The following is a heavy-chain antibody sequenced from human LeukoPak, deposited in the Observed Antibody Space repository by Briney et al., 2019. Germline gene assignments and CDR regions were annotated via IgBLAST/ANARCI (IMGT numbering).Heavy chain of an antibody. Sequence: ASVKVSCKASGYTFTGYYMHWVRQAPRQGLEWMGWINPNSGGTNYAQKFQGRVTMTRDTSISTAYMELSRLRSDDTAVYYCARDMGITIFGVAPGSAFDIWGQGTMVTVSS. J-gene: IGHJ3*02. CDR1: GYTFTGYY. V-gene: IGHV1-2*02. D-gene: IGHD3-3*01. CDR2: INPNSGGT. CDR3: ARDMGITIFGVAPGSAFDI.